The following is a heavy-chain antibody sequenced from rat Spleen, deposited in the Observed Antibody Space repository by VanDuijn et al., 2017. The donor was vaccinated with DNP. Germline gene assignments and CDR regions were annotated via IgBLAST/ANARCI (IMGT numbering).Heavy chain of an antibody. D-gene: IGHD1-3*01. CDR1: GFSLTDYS. J-gene: IGHJ4*01. CDR3: ARSLATVVPTGAMDA. CDR2: ISSGGNT. V-gene: IGHV2-6*01. Sequence: QVELKESGPGMVQPSQTLSLACTVSGFSLTDYSINWVRQPPGKVLEWIATISSGGNTDYNSALKSRLSISRDTSQSQVFLKMNSVQTEDSAMYFCARSLATVVPTGAMDAWGQGTSVTVSS.